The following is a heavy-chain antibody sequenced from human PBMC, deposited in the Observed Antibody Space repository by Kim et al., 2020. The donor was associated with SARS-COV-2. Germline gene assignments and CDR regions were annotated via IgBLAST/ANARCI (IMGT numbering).Heavy chain of an antibody. D-gene: IGHD6-13*01. J-gene: IGHJ4*02. CDR2: IIGSGGST. V-gene: IGHV3-23*01. CDR3: AKSSAAAGHEAFDY. CDR1: GFTFNIYA. Sequence: GGSLRLSCAASGFTFNIYAMSWVRQAPGKGLEWVSAIIGSGGSTYYADSVKGRFTISRDNSKNTLYLQMNSLRADDTAVYYCAKSSAAAGHEAFDYWGQGTLVTVSS.